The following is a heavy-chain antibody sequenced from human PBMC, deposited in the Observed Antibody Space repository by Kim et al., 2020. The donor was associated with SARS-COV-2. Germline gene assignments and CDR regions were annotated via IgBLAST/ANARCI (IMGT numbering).Heavy chain of an antibody. CDR1: GYAFSDYS. CDR2: INPNTGGA. J-gene: IGHJ4*01. D-gene: IGHD6-25*01. CDR3: ARDLGGFDSSGYFCY. V-gene: IGHV1-2*04. Sequence: ASVKVSCKASGYAFSDYSIHWVRQAPGQGLEWMGWINPNTGGAHYAQKFQGWVTITRDTSISTAYMGVTNLKSDDTAVYYCARDLGGFDSSGYFCYWGQGTLVTVSS.